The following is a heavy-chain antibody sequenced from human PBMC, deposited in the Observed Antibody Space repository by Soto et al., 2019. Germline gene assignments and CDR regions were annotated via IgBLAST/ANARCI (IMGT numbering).Heavy chain of an antibody. CDR2: IKQDGSEK. Sequence: GGSLRLSCAASGFTFSSYWMSWVRQAPGKGLEWVANIKQDGSEKYYVDSVKGRFTISRDNAKNSLYLQMNSLRAEDTAVYYCAREWLVNTNWFDPWGQGTLVTVSS. V-gene: IGHV3-7*01. D-gene: IGHD6-19*01. CDR1: GFTFSSYW. CDR3: AREWLVNTNWFDP. J-gene: IGHJ5*02.